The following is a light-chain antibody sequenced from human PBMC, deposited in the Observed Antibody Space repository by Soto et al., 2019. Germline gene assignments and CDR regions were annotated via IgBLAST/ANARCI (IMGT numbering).Light chain of an antibody. Sequence: DIQMPQSPSTLSASVGDRVTITCRASETISTWLAWYQQKPGKAPKLLIYDASSLQSGVPSRFSGSGSGTDFTLTISSLQPDDSATYYCQQGGTFGQGTRLDIK. CDR1: ETISTW. V-gene: IGKV1-5*01. CDR3: QQGGT. CDR2: DAS. J-gene: IGKJ5*01.